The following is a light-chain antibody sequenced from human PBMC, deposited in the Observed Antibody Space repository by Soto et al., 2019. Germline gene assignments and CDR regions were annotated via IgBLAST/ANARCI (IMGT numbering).Light chain of an antibody. Sequence: DIQMTQSPSTLSGSVGDRVTITCRASQTISSWLAWYQQKPGKAPKLLIYDASSLESGVPSRFSGSGSGTEFTLTISSLQPDDFATYYCQQYNSYTWKFGQGTKVDIK. J-gene: IGKJ1*01. CDR3: QQYNSYTWK. CDR2: DAS. V-gene: IGKV1-5*01. CDR1: QTISSW.